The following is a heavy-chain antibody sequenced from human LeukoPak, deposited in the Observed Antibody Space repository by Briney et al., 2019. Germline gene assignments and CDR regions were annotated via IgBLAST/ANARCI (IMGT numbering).Heavy chain of an antibody. CDR3: ARVIGYYYDSSGYYFDY. CDR1: GFTVSSNY. V-gene: IGHV3-53*01. D-gene: IGHD3-22*01. Sequence: GSLRLSCAASGFTVSSNYMSWVRQAPGKGLEWVSVIYSGGSTYYADSVKGRFTISRDNSKNTLYLQMNSLRAEDTAVYHCARVIGYYYDSSGYYFDYWGQGTLVTVSS. CDR2: IYSGGST. J-gene: IGHJ4*02.